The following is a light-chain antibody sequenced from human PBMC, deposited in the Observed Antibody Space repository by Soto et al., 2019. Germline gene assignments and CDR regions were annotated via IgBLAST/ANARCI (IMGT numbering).Light chain of an antibody. Sequence: EIVLTQSPATLSVSPGGRATLSCRASQSVNRNLAWYQQKPGQAPRPLIYGASTRATGTPARFRASGSGTDFTLTISSLQSEDFAVYYCQQDDNWPRTFGQGTKVEIK. CDR3: QQDDNWPRT. CDR1: QSVNRN. V-gene: IGKV3D-15*01. J-gene: IGKJ1*01. CDR2: GAS.